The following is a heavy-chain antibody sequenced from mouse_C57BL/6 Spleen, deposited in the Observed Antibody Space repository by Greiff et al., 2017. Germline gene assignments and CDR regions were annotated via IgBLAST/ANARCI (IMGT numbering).Heavy chain of an antibody. Sequence: VQLQQSGAELVRPGTSVKVSCKASGYAFTNYLIEWVKQRPGQGLEWIGVINPGSGGTNYNEKFKGKETLTADKSSSTAYMQLSSLTSEDSAVYFCARAGYYGSSPYAMDYWGQGTSVTVSS. V-gene: IGHV1-54*01. J-gene: IGHJ4*01. CDR1: GYAFTNYL. CDR3: ARAGYYGSSPYAMDY. D-gene: IGHD1-1*01. CDR2: INPGSGGT.